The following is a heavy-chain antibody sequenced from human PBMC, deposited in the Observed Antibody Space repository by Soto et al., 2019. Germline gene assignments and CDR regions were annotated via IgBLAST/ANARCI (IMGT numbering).Heavy chain of an antibody. J-gene: IGHJ4*02. D-gene: IGHD2-21*01. V-gene: IGHV3-7*05. CDR3: ARAINSAYDY. CDR2: INQDGTER. Sequence: EVQLVESGGGLVQPGESLRLSCAASGLTLSSHWMGWVRQAPGTGLEWVATINQDGTERFYVESMKGRSTISRDTVQNSLYLEVHSLRAEDTALYYCARAINSAYDYWGRGALVTVSS. CDR1: GLTLSSHW.